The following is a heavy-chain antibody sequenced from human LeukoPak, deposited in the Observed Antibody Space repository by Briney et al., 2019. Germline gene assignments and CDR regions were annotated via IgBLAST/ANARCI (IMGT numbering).Heavy chain of an antibody. CDR2: IYPGDSDT. CDR3: ARRGDSDFRID. Sequence: NSGESLEISCKAPRHSFHSQWIGWVRQMPGKGLQWMGIIYPGDSDTRYSPSFQGQVTISADTSISAAYLQWNSLEASDTAIYYCARRGDSDFRIDWGQGTLVTVSS. J-gene: IGHJ4*02. D-gene: IGHD2-21*02. CDR1: RHSFHSQW. V-gene: IGHV5-51*01.